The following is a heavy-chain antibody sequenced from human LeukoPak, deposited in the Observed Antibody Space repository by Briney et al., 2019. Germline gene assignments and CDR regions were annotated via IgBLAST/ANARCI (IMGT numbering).Heavy chain of an antibody. Sequence: SETLSLTCAVYGGSFSGDYWSWIRQPPGKGLEWIGEINHSGSTNYNPSLKSRVTISVDTSKNQFSLKLSSVTAADTAVYYCARRGRYYDGSGYAPFDYWGQGTLVTVSS. D-gene: IGHD3-22*01. J-gene: IGHJ4*02. V-gene: IGHV4-34*01. CDR1: GGSFSGDY. CDR3: ARRGRYYDGSGYAPFDY. CDR2: INHSGST.